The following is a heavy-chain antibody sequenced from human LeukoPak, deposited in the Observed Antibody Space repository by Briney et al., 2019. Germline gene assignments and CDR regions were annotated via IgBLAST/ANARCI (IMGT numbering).Heavy chain of an antibody. CDR1: GGTFSSYA. D-gene: IGHD5-18*01. J-gene: IGHJ6*02. V-gene: IGHV1-69*13. CDR2: IIPIFGTA. Sequence: SVKVSCKASGGTFSSYAISWVRQAPGQGLEWMGGIIPIFGTANYAQKFQGRVTITADESTSTAYMELSSLRSEDTAVYYCARGRYSYGYPYYYGMDVWGQGTTVTVSS. CDR3: ARGRYSYGYPYYYGMDV.